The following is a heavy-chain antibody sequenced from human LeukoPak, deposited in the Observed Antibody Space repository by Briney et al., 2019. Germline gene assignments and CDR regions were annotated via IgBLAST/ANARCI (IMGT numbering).Heavy chain of an antibody. V-gene: IGHV3-9*03. CDR2: ISWNSGSI. CDR3: TKSGYGGNSEFDY. D-gene: IGHD4-23*01. CDR1: GFTFDDYA. J-gene: IGHJ4*02. Sequence: GRSLRLSCAASGFTFDDYAMHWVRQAPGKGLEWVSGISWNSGSIGYADSVKGRFTISRDNAKNSLYLQMNSLRAEDMALYYCTKSGYGGNSEFDYWGQGTLVTVSS.